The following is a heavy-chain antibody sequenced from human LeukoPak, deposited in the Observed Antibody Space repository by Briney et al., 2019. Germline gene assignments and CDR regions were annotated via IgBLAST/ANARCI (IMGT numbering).Heavy chain of an antibody. J-gene: IGHJ3*02. D-gene: IGHD6-13*01. CDR3: ARSTSYSAAAGTPENAFDI. CDR2: ISSSSSYI. CDR1: GFTFITYE. V-gene: IGHV3-21*01. Sequence: GGSLRLSCAASGFTFITYEMNWVRQAPGKGLEWVSSISSSSSYIYYPDSVKGRFTISRDNAKNSLYLQMNSLRAEDTAVYYCARSTSYSAAAGTPENAFDIWGQGTMVTVSS.